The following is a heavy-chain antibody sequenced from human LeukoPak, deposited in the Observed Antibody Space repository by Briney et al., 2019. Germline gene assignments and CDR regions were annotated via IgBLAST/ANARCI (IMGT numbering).Heavy chain of an antibody. V-gene: IGHV1-46*01. CDR3: ARCDIVVVPAAIRRFPFDY. CDR2: INPSGGST. Sequence: ASVKVSCKASGYTFTSYYMHWVRQAPGQGLEWMGIINPSGGSTSYAQKFQGRVTMTRDTSTSTVYMELSSLRSEDTAVYYCARCDIVVVPAAIRRFPFDYWGQGTLVTVSS. D-gene: IGHD2-2*02. CDR1: GYTFTSYY. J-gene: IGHJ4*02.